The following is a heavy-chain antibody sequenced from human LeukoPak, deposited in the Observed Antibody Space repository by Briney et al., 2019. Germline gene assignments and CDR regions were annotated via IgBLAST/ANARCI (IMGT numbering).Heavy chain of an antibody. CDR2: IYYSGST. J-gene: IGHJ5*02. CDR3: ARGGGSSSSWFDP. D-gene: IGHD6-6*01. CDR1: GGSISSYY. Sequence: NASETLSLTCTVSGGSISSYYWSWIRQPPGKGLEWIGYIYYSGSTNYNPSLKSRVTISVDTSKNQFSLKLSSVTAADTAVYYCARGGGSSSSWFDPWGQGTLVTVSS. V-gene: IGHV4-59*01.